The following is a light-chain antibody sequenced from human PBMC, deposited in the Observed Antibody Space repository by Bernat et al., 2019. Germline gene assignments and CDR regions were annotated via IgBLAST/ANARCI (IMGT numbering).Light chain of an antibody. CDR3: QQRSNWPPLT. Sequence: EIVLTQSPATLSLSPGERATLSCRARQSVSSYLAWYQQKPGQAPRLLIYDASNRATGIPARFSGSGSGTDLTLNISSLEPEDFAVYYCQQRSNWPPLTFCGGTKVEIK. J-gene: IGKJ4*01. CDR1: QSVSSY. V-gene: IGKV3-11*01. CDR2: DAS.